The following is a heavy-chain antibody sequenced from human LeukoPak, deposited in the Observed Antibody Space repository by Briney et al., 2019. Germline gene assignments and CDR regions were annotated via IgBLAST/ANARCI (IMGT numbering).Heavy chain of an antibody. Sequence: ASVKVSCKASGGTFSSYAISWVRQAPGQGLEWMGGIIPIFGTANCAQKFQGRVTITADESTSTAYMELSSLRSEDTAVYYCARDGGWYFDYWGQGTLVTVSS. CDR1: GGTFSSYA. CDR3: ARDGGWYFDY. J-gene: IGHJ4*02. V-gene: IGHV1-69*13. D-gene: IGHD6-19*01. CDR2: IIPIFGTA.